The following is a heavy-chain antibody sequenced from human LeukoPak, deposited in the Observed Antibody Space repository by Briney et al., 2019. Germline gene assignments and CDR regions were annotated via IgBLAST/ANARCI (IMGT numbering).Heavy chain of an antibody. V-gene: IGHV3-23*01. D-gene: IGHD6-19*01. J-gene: IGHJ4*02. Sequence: GGSLRLSCAASGFTFSNYAMTWVRQAPGKGLEWVSVISGSGSNTDYADSVKGRFSISRDNAKNTLYLQMNSLRAEDTAVYYCARGGSGSGWSPYWGQGTLVTVSS. CDR1: GFTFSNYA. CDR2: ISGSGSNT. CDR3: ARGGSGSGWSPY.